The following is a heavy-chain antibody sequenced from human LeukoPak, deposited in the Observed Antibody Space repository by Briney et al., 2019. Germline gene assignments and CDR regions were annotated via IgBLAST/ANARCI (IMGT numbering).Heavy chain of an antibody. V-gene: IGHV3-74*01. Sequence: GGSLRLSCATSGFTFSNYWMHWVGQAPGKGLVWVSRIRSDGSRTSYADSVKGRFTISRDNARNTLYLQMNGLRADDTAIYYCARDPANYFDYWGQGTLVTGSS. CDR1: GFTFSNYW. CDR2: IRSDGSRT. CDR3: ARDPANYFDY. J-gene: IGHJ4*02.